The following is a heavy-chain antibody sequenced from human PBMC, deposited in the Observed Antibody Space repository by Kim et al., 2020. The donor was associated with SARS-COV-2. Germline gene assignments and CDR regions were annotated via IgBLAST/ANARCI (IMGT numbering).Heavy chain of an antibody. Sequence: GESLKISCKGSGYSFTSYWISWVRQMPGKGLEWMGRIDPSDSYTNYSPSFQGHVTISADKSISTAYLQWSSLKASDTAMYYCARHLSWFGELSPYGMDVWGQGTTVTVSS. V-gene: IGHV5-10-1*01. CDR1: GYSFTSYW. D-gene: IGHD3-10*01. CDR3: ARHLSWFGELSPYGMDV. J-gene: IGHJ6*02. CDR2: IDPSDSYT.